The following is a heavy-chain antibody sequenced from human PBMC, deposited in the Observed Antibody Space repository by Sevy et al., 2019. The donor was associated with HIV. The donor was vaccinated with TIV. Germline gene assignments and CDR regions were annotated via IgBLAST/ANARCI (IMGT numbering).Heavy chain of an antibody. CDR2: LSFGCGEI. CDR3: AREGCTKPHDY. Sequence: GGSLRLSCAASGFTFSKYSMSWVRQPPGKGLEWVSTLSFGCGEINYADAVKGRFTISKDNSKSSVYLQMNNLRPEDTAVYYCAREGCTKPHDYWGQGTLVTVSS. J-gene: IGHJ4*02. V-gene: IGHV3-23*01. D-gene: IGHD2-8*01. CDR1: GFTFSKYS.